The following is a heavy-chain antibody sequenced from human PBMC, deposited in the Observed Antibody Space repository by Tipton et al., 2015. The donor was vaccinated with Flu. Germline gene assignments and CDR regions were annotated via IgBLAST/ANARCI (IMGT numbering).Heavy chain of an antibody. Sequence: TLSLTCTVSGGSISSYYWSWIRQPPGKGLEWIGYIYYSGSTNYNPSLKSRVTISVDTSKNQFSLKLSSVTAADTAVYYCARGGMGIAARRDYYYMDVWGKGTTATVSS. CDR3: ARGGMGIAARRDYYYMDV. J-gene: IGHJ6*03. CDR1: GGSISSYY. D-gene: IGHD6-6*01. V-gene: IGHV4-59*01. CDR2: IYYSGST.